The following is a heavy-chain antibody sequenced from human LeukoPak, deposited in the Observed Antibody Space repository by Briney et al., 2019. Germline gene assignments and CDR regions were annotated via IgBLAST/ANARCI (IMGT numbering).Heavy chain of an antibody. CDR1: GGSLSSHY. Sequence: SETLSLTRTVSGGSLSSHYWSWIRQPPGKGLEWIGYIYYSGSTNYNTYLQSRVRISVDASKHQFPLQLRSVTAADTAVYYCARGVPAAINSYYSYMDVWGKGTTVTVSS. CDR3: ARGVPAAINSYYSYMDV. D-gene: IGHD2-2*01. V-gene: IGHV4-59*11. CDR2: IYYSGST. J-gene: IGHJ6*03.